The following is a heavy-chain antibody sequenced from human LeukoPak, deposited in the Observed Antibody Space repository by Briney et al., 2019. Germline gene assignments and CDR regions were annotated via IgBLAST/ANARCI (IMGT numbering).Heavy chain of an antibody. CDR2: IYPGDSDT. Sequence: GESLKISCMGSGYSFTSYWIGWVRQMPGKGLEWMGIIYPGDSDTRYSPSLQGQVTISADKSISTAYLQWSSLKASDTAMYYCARSLGYCSSTSCYSWFDPWGQGTLVTVSS. CDR3: ARSLGYCSSTSCYSWFDP. J-gene: IGHJ5*02. V-gene: IGHV5-51*01. CDR1: GYSFTSYW. D-gene: IGHD2-2*01.